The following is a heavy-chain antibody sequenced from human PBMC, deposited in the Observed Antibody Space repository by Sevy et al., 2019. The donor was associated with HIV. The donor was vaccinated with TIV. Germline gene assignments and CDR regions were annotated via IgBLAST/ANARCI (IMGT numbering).Heavy chain of an antibody. CDR2: ISYDGSNK. J-gene: IGHJ4*02. CDR1: GFTFSSYG. Sequence: VGSLRLSCAASGFTFSSYGMHWVRQAPGKGLEWVAVISYDGSNKYYADSVKGRFTISRDNSKNTLYLQINSLRAEDTAVYYCAKDCTTMIVARGYFDYWGQGTLVTVSS. CDR3: AKDCTTMIVARGYFDY. D-gene: IGHD3-22*01. V-gene: IGHV3-30*18.